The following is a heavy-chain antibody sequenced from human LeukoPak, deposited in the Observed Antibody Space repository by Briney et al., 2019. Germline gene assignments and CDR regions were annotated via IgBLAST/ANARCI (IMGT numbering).Heavy chain of an antibody. CDR1: GFTFSSYA. J-gene: IGHJ5*02. D-gene: IGHD3-10*01. CDR2: ISGSGGST. V-gene: IGHV3-23*01. Sequence: PGGSLRLSCAASGFTFSSYAMSWVRQAPGKGLEWVSAISGSGGSTYYADSVKGRFTISRDNSKNTLYLQMNSLRAEDTAVYYCAKDPVLLWFGDPPGGNWFDPWGQGTLVTVSS. CDR3: AKDPVLLWFGDPPGGNWFDP.